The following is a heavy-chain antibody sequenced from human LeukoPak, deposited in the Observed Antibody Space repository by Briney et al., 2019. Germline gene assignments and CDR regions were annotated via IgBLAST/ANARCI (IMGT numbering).Heavy chain of an antibody. CDR1: GYTFTGYY. J-gene: IGHJ4*02. V-gene: IGHV1-2*02. D-gene: IGHD3-10*01. CDR2: INPNSGGT. Sequence: ASVKVSCKASGYTFTGYYMHWVRQAPGQGLEWMGWINPNSGGTNFAQKFQGRVTMTRDTSISTAYMELSRLRSDDTAVYYCARGLIWFGELSFDYRGQGTLVTVSS. CDR3: ARGLIWFGELSFDY.